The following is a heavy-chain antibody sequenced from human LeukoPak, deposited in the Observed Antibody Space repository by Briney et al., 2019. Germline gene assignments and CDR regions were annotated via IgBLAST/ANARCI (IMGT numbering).Heavy chain of an antibody. V-gene: IGHV4-34*01. J-gene: IGHJ4*02. D-gene: IGHD3-22*01. CDR3: ASLTMIVVP. CDR2: INHSGSA. Sequence: SETLSLTCTVSGGSISSYYWSWIRQPPGKRLEWIGEINHSGSANYNPSLKSRVTISVDTSKNQFSLKLSSVTAADTAVYYCASLTMIVVPWGQGTLVTVSS. CDR1: GGSISSYY.